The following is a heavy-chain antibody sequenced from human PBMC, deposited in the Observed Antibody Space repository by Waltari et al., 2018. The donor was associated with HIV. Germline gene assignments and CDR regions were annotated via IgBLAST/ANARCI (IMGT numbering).Heavy chain of an antibody. CDR2: INHSGST. D-gene: IGHD2-2*02. Sequence: QVQLQQWGAGLLKPSETLSLTCAVDGGSFSGYYWSWIRQPPGKGLEWIGEINHSGSTNYNPSLKSRVTISVDTSKNQFSLKLSSVTAADTAVYYCARASDIVVVPAAIGGLDYWGQGTLVTVSS. CDR1: GGSFSGYY. CDR3: ARASDIVVVPAAIGGLDY. J-gene: IGHJ4*02. V-gene: IGHV4-34*01.